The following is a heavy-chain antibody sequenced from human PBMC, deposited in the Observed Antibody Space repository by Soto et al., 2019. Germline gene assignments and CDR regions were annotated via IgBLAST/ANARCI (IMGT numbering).Heavy chain of an antibody. V-gene: IGHV1-8*01. D-gene: IGHD3-10*01. Sequence: ASVKVSCKASGYTFTSYDINWVRQATGQGLEWMGWMNPNSGNTGYAQKIQGRVTMTRNNSISTAKKKKSRMRYKDTTENYCARGSGSGSYFTVDVWGQGTTVTVSS. J-gene: IGHJ6*02. CDR2: MNPNSGNT. CDR3: ARGSGSGSYFTVDV. CDR1: GYTFTSYD.